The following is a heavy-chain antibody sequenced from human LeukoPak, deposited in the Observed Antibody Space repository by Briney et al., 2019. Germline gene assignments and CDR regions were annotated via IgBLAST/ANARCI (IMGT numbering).Heavy chain of an antibody. CDR1: GGSISSYY. Sequence: SETLSLTCTVSGGSISSYYWSWIRQPPGKGLEWIGSIYYSGSTYYNPSLKSRVTISVDTSKNQFSLKLSSVTAADTAVYYCARGWTATNYYYYGMDVWGQGTTVTVSS. CDR2: IYYSGST. V-gene: IGHV4-59*12. D-gene: IGHD2-15*01. J-gene: IGHJ6*02. CDR3: ARGWTATNYYYYGMDV.